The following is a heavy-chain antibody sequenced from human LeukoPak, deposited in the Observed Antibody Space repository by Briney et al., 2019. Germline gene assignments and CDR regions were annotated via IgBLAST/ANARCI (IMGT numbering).Heavy chain of an antibody. J-gene: IGHJ4*02. CDR3: AKALGYYYDSSGYPN. CDR1: GFTFSSYS. Sequence: GGSLRLSCTASGFTFSSYSMNWVRQAPGKGLEWVSSISSSSSHIYYADSMKGRFTISRDNAKNSLSLQMSSLRAEDTAVYYCAKALGYYYDSSGYPNWGQGTLVTVSS. CDR2: ISSSSSHI. D-gene: IGHD3-22*01. V-gene: IGHV3-21*01.